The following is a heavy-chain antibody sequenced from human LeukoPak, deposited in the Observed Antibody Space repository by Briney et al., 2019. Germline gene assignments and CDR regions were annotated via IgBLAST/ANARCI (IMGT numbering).Heavy chain of an antibody. J-gene: IGHJ3*02. CDR3: ARERRVEVSARQTVAFDM. V-gene: IGHV4-34*01. CDR1: GGSFTEYH. Sequence: ETLSVTCAVYGGSFTEYHWSWIRQPPGKSLEWIGEINYTGRTHYNPSLTSRVTISIDMSERQFSLRLTSVTAADTAVYYCARERRVEVSARQTVAFDMWAQGTMVIVSS. CDR2: INYTGRT. D-gene: IGHD5/OR15-5a*01.